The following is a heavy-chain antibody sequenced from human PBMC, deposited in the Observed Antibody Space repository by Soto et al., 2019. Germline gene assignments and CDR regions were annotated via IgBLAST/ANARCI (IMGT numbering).Heavy chain of an antibody. CDR2: INSGSTSV. V-gene: IGHV3-48*01. Sequence: EVQLVESGGGLVQPGGSLRLSCVASGFDFNSYSMNWVRQAPGKGLEWISYINSGSTSVFYADSVKGRFTISRDNAKNSLYLQMNSRRAEDTAVYYCTSIASPDAYWGQGTLVTVSS. J-gene: IGHJ4*02. D-gene: IGHD2-15*01. CDR1: GFDFNSYS. CDR3: TSIASPDAY.